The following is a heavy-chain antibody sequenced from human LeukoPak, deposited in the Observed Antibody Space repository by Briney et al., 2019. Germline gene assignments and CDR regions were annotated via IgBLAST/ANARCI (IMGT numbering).Heavy chain of an antibody. CDR3: ARRRDGYNLAAFDI. Sequence: GASVKVSCKASGYTFTGYYMHWVRQAPGQGLEWMGWINPNSGGTNYAQKFQGRVTMTRDTSISTAYMELSRLRSDDTAVYYCARRRDGYNLAAFDIWGQGTMVTVSS. J-gene: IGHJ3*02. D-gene: IGHD5-24*01. CDR2: INPNSGGT. CDR1: GYTFTGYY. V-gene: IGHV1-2*02.